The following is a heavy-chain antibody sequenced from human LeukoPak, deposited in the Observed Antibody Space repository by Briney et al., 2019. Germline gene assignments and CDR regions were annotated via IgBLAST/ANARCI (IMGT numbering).Heavy chain of an antibody. CDR3: ARSNFLYYFDY. Sequence: GGSLRLSCAASGFTFSSYSMNWVRQAPGKGREWVSYISSSSSTIYYADSVKGRFTISRDNAKNSLYLQMNSLRAEDTAVYYCARSNFLYYFDYWGQGTLVTVSS. D-gene: IGHD4/OR15-4a*01. J-gene: IGHJ4*02. V-gene: IGHV3-48*04. CDR1: GFTFSSYS. CDR2: ISSSSSTI.